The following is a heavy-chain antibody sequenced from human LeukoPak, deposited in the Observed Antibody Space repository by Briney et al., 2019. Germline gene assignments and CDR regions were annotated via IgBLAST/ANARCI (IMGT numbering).Heavy chain of an antibody. CDR1: GFTYSNYA. J-gene: IGHJ4*02. V-gene: IGHV3-30-3*01. D-gene: IGHD4-23*01. Sequence: PGGSLTHPCAASGFTYSNYAMHWARQAPGKGLECVAFISHYRSNSCHADSMMGRFNISRDNAKKSLYLQMNSLRAEDTAVYYCARNGGNSDFDYWGQGTLVTVSS. CDR3: ARNGGNSDFDY. CDR2: ISHYRSNS.